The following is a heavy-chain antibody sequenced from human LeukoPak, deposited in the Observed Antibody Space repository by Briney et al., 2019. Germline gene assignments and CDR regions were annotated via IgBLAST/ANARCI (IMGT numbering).Heavy chain of an antibody. CDR2: MNPNSGNT. Sequence: ASVKVSCKASGGTFSSYAISWVRQATGQGLEWMGWMNPNSGNTGYAQKFQGRVTITRNTSISTAYMELSSLRSEDTAVYYCARAAVGATDYWGQGTLVTVSS. CDR3: ARAAVGATDY. V-gene: IGHV1-8*03. J-gene: IGHJ4*02. CDR1: GGTFSSYA. D-gene: IGHD1-26*01.